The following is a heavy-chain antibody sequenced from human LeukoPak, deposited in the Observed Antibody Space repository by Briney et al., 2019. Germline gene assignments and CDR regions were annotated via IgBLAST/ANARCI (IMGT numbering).Heavy chain of an antibody. D-gene: IGHD6-13*01. J-gene: IGHJ3*02. CDR1: GFTFSSYG. CDR2: ISYDGSNE. V-gene: IGHV3-30*03. Sequence: GGSLRLSCAASGFTFSSYGMHWVRQAPGKGLEWVAVISYDGSNEYYADSVKGRFTISRDNSKNTLYLQMNSLRVEDTAVYYCARLGGGHSSSWYDAFDIWGQGTMVTVSS. CDR3: ARLGGGHSSSWYDAFDI.